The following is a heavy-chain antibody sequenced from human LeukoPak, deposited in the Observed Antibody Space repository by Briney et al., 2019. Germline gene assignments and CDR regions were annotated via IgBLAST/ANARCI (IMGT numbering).Heavy chain of an antibody. CDR1: GFTFSSYA. CDR3: ARDILEWFYRGEGFDF. Sequence: GRSLRLSCAASGFTFSSYAMHWVRQAPGEGLEWVAVISYDGSNKYYADSVKGRFTISRDNSKNTLYLQMNSLRPEDTAVYYCARDILEWFYRGEGFDFWGQGTMVTVSS. J-gene: IGHJ3*01. CDR2: ISYDGSNK. V-gene: IGHV3-30*04. D-gene: IGHD3-3*01.